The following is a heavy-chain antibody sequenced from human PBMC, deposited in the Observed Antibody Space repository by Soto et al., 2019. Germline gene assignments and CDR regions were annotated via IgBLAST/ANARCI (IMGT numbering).Heavy chain of an antibody. CDR2: ISSSGSTI. CDR1: GFTFSDYY. V-gene: IGHV3-11*01. CDR3: AREGSSWKIDY. Sequence: GGSLRLSCAASGFTFSDYYMSWIRQAPGKGLEWVSYISSSGSTIYYADLLKGRFTISRDNAKNSLYLQMNSLRAEDTAVYYCAREGSSWKIDYWGQGTLVTVSS. D-gene: IGHD6-13*01. J-gene: IGHJ4*02.